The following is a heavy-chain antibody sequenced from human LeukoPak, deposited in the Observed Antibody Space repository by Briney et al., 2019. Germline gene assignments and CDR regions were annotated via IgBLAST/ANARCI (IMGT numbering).Heavy chain of an antibody. D-gene: IGHD6-25*01. CDR1: GGSVTYTNYY. CDR2: IYYNGKT. CDR3: ARQSTIAAARIDP. J-gene: IGHJ5*02. V-gene: IGHV4-39*01. Sequence: SETLSLTCTVSGGSVTYTNYYWGWIRQPPGKGLQWIGVIYYNGKTYYNPSLKSRVTVAVDTSKNQFSLKLSSVTAADTAVYYCARQSTIAAARIDPWGQGTLVTVSS.